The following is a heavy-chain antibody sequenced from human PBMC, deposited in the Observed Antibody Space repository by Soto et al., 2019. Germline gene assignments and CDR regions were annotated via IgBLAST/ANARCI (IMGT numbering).Heavy chain of an antibody. D-gene: IGHD3-22*01. V-gene: IGHV3-30*18. J-gene: IGHJ5*02. CDR1: GFTFRAYG. Sequence: QVQLVESGGGVVQPGRSLRLSCAASGFTFRAYGMHWVRQTPGKGLEWVAVISYDGNNEYYAESAKGRFTISRDSSKDTLYLQMNSLRADDTAVYFCAKDLVAFTTGRRSPLGTWGQGTLVTVSS. CDR3: AKDLVAFTTGRRSPLGT. CDR2: ISYDGNNE.